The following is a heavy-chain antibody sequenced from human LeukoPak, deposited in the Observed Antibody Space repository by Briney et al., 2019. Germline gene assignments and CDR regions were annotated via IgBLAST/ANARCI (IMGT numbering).Heavy chain of an antibody. J-gene: IGHJ6*02. D-gene: IGHD3/OR15-3a*01. CDR2: ISISSTNK. V-gene: IGHV3-21*01. Sequence: GGSLRLSCAASGFTLSSYSMNWVRQAPGKGLEWVSSISISSTNKYYADSVKGRFTISRDNAKNSLYLQMNSLRAEDTAVYYCARGGVGLVIIPGWEYDYYGMDVWGQGTTVTVSS. CDR1: GFTLSSYS. CDR3: ARGGVGLVIIPGWEYDYYGMDV.